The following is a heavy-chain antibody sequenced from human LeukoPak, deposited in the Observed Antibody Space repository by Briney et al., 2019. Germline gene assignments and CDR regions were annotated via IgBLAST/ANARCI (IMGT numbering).Heavy chain of an antibody. J-gene: IGHJ6*02. V-gene: IGHV1-69*06. D-gene: IGHD1-14*01. Sequence: SVKVSCKASGGTFSSYAISWVRQAPGQGLEWMGGIIPIFGTANYAQKFQGRVTMTEDTSTDTAYMELSSLRSEDTAVYYCATKLYNYYGMDVWGQGTTVTVSS. CDR3: ATKLYNYYGMDV. CDR1: GGTFSSYA. CDR2: IIPIFGTA.